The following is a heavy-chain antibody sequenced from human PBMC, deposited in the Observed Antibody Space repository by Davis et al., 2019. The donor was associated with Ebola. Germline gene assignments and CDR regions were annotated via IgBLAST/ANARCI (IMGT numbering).Heavy chain of an antibody. CDR1: GGYIRSYY. Sequence: GSLRLSCTVSGGYIRSYYWSWIRQPPGKGLEWIGHIYDSGATKYNPSLSSRVTISVDTSKNLFSLRLTSVTAADMAVYYCARVWNDYGSGSFYDYWGQGILVTVSS. V-gene: IGHV4-59*08. D-gene: IGHD3-10*01. CDR2: IYDSGAT. CDR3: ARVWNDYGSGSFYDY. J-gene: IGHJ4*02.